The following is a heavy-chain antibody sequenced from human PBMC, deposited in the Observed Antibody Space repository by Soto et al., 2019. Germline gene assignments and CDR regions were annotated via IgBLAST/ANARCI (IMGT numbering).Heavy chain of an antibody. Sequence: QVQLQESGPGLVKPSQTLSLTCTVSGGSISSGGYFWSWIRQPPGKGLEWIGNIFYSGTTYYNPSLKSRVSISVATSKNQFSLKLSSVTAADTAVYFCARGVLYWGQGTLVPVSS. CDR1: GGSISSGGYF. CDR3: ARGVLY. CDR2: IFYSGTT. J-gene: IGHJ4*02. D-gene: IGHD1-1*01. V-gene: IGHV4-31*03.